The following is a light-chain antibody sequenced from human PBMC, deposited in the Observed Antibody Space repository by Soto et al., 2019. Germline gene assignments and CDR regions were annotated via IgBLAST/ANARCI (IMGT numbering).Light chain of an antibody. CDR2: LNSDGSH. V-gene: IGLV4-69*01. Sequence: QLVLTQSPSASASLGASVKLTCTLSSGHSSYAIAWHQQQPEKGPRYLMKLNSDGSHSKGDGIPDRFSGSSSGAERYLTIPSLQSWDGADYYCPTWGTGIGVFGGGTKLTVL. J-gene: IGLJ2*01. CDR3: PTWGTGIGV. CDR1: SGHSSYA.